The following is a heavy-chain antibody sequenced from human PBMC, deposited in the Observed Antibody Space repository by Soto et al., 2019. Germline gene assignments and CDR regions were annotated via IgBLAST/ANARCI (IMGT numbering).Heavy chain of an antibody. J-gene: IGHJ4*02. V-gene: IGHV3-11*01. CDR1: GFTFSDYY. CDR2: ISIASSTI. CDR3: ARERARVFDS. Sequence: PGGSLRPSFAASGFTFSDYYMGWIRQAPGRGLEWLSYISIASSTIYYADSVKGRCSISRDNAKNSLYLQLSSLRAEDTAVYFCARERARVFDSWGQGTLVTVSS.